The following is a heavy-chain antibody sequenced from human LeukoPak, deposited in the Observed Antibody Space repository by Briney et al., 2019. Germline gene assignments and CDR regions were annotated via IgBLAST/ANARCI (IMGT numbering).Heavy chain of an antibody. Sequence: GGSLRLSCAASGFTFSSYEMNWVRQAPGKGLEGVSYISSSGSTIYYADSVKGRFTISRDNAKNSLYLQMNSLRAEDTAVYYCARAQAGGDYGFDYWGQGTLVTVSS. CDR2: ISSSGSTI. V-gene: IGHV3-48*03. CDR3: ARAQAGGDYGFDY. CDR1: GFTFSSYE. J-gene: IGHJ4*02. D-gene: IGHD4-17*01.